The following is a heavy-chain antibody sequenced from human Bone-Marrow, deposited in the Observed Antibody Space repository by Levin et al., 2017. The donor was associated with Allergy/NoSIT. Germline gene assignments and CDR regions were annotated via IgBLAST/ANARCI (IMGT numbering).Heavy chain of an antibody. CDR3: ARDRVTTNWYFDL. V-gene: IGHV3-74*01. Sequence: GESLKISCSASGFNFSSYWMHWVRQAPGKGLMWVSRINRDGSSTSYADSVKGRFTISRDNAKNTLYLQMNSLRAEDTSVYYCARDRVTTNWYFDLWSRGTLVTVSS. D-gene: IGHD4-17*01. J-gene: IGHJ2*01. CDR2: INRDGSST. CDR1: GFNFSSYW.